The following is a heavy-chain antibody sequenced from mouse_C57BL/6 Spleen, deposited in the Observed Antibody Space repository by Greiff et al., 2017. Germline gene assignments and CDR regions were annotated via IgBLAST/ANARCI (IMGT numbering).Heavy chain of an antibody. CDR1: GYTFTSYW. CDR3: ARRDYDYGKVDY. CDR2: IHPNSGST. J-gene: IGHJ2*01. Sequence: QVQLQQPGAELVKPGASVKLSCKASGYTFTSYWMHWVKQRPGQGLEWIGMIHPNSGSTNDNEKFKSKATLTVDKSSSTAYMQLSSLTSEDSAVYYCARRDYDYGKVDYWGQGTTLTVSS. D-gene: IGHD2-4*01. V-gene: IGHV1-64*01.